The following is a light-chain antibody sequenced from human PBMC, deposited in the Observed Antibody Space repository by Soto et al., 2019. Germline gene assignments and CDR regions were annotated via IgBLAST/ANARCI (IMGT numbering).Light chain of an antibody. CDR1: SSNLGSNT. Sequence: QSVLTQPPSASGTPGQRVIISCSGSSSNLGSNTLNWYQQLPGTAPKLLIYSNNERPSGVPDRFSGSKSGTSASLAISGLQSEDEADYYCAAWDDSLNGHVFGTGTQLTVL. CDR2: SNN. V-gene: IGLV1-44*01. J-gene: IGLJ1*01. CDR3: AAWDDSLNGHV.